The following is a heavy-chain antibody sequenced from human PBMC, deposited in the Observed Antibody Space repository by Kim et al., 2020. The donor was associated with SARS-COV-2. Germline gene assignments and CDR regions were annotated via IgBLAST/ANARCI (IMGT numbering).Heavy chain of an antibody. CDR1: GFTFSSFD. J-gene: IGHJ6*02. CDR2: ITTAGDT. D-gene: IGHD3-9*01. V-gene: IGHV3-13*01. Sequence: GGSLRLSCAASGFTFSSFDMHWVRQATGKGLEWVSGITTAGDTYYPGSVKGRFTISRENAKNSFYLQMNSLRAGDTAVYYCARVGRGFDILTGYYYSYGMDVWGQGTTVTVSS. CDR3: ARVGRGFDILTGYYYSYGMDV.